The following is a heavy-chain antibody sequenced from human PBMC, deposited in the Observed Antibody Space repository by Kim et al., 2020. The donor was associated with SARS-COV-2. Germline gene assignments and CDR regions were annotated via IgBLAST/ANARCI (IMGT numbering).Heavy chain of an antibody. J-gene: IGHJ6*02. CDR3: AREQGAYYYYYGMDV. CDR1: GYTFTSYG. V-gene: IGHV1-18*01. D-gene: IGHD3-16*01. CDR2: ISAYNGNT. Sequence: ASVKVSCKASGYTFTSYGISWVRQAPGQGLEWMGWISAYNGNTNYAQKLQGRVTMTTDTSTSTAYMELRSLRSDDTAVYYCAREQGAYYYYYGMDVWGQGTTVTVSS.